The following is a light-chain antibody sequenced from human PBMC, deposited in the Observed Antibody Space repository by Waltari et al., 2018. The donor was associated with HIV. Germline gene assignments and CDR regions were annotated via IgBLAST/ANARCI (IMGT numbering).Light chain of an antibody. J-gene: IGLJ2*01. Sequence: QSALTQPLSASGSPGQSVTISCNGTSSDVGGYDYVSWYQQHPGKAPKLMLYDVTKRPSWVPDRFSGSKSGSTASLTLSGLQAEDEADYYCSSYAGSNNLIFGGGTKLTVL. CDR1: SSDVGGYDY. V-gene: IGLV2-8*01. CDR3: SSYAGSNNLI. CDR2: DVT.